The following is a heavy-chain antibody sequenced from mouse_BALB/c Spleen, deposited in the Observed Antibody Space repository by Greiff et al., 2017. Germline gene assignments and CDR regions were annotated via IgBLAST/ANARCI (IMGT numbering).Heavy chain of an antibody. D-gene: IGHD2-1*01. J-gene: IGHJ2*01. Sequence: QVQLKESGPGLVAPSQSLSITCTVSGFSLTSYGVHWVRQPPGKGLEWLGVIWAGGSTNYNSALMSRLSISKDNSKSQVFLKMNSLQTDDTAMYYCARGRDGNLYYFDYWGQGTTLTVSS. CDR1: GFSLTSYG. V-gene: IGHV2-9*02. CDR3: ARGRDGNLYYFDY. CDR2: IWAGGST.